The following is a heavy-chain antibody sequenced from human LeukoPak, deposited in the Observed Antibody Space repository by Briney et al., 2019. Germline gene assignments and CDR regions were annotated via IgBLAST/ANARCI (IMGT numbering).Heavy chain of an antibody. D-gene: IGHD6-6*01. J-gene: IGHJ4*02. CDR1: GFTFSSYA. V-gene: IGHV3-64*01. CDR3: ARTDDPYSSSSPAGY. CDR2: ISSNGGST. Sequence: GGSLRLSCAASGFTFSSYAMHWVRQAPGKGLEYVSAISSNGGSTYYANSVKGRFTISRDNSKNTLYLQMGSLRAEDMAVYYCARTDDPYSSSSPAGYWGQGTLVTVSS.